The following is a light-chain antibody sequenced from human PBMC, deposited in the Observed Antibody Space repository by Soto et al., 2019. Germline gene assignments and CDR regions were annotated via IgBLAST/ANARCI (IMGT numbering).Light chain of an antibody. CDR1: QSVSNNY. J-gene: IGKJ4*01. CDR3: QQFCSSPPVT. Sequence: EIVLTQSPGTLSLSPGERATLSCRASQSVSNNYLAWYQQKPGQAPKLLIYGPSTRTTGIPDRFSGSGSGTDFTLTISRLEPEDFAVYYCQQFCSSPPVTFGRGTKVEIK. CDR2: GPS. V-gene: IGKV3-20*01.